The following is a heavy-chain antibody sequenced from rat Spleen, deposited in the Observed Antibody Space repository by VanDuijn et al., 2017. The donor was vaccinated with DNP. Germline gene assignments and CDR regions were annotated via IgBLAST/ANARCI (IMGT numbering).Heavy chain of an antibody. V-gene: IGHV5S10*01. CDR3: ARVQLGYYALDA. J-gene: IGHJ4*01. D-gene: IGHD5-1*01. CDR2: IIYDGSRT. CDR1: GFTFSDYN. Sequence: EVHLVESGGGLVQPGRSLKLSCAASGFTFSDYNMAWVRQAPKKGLEWVATIIYDGSRTYYRDSVKGRFTISRDNAKSTLYLQMDSLRSEETATYYCARVQLGYYALDAWGQGTSVTVSS.